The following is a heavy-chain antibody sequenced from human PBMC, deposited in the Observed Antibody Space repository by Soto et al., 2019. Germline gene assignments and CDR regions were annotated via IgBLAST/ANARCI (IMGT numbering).Heavy chain of an antibody. J-gene: IGHJ6*04. V-gene: IGHV1-8*01. CDR2: MNPNSGNT. CDR1: GYTVTSYD. D-gene: IGHD3-3*01. CDR3: ARAPYDFWSGYQLSLDV. Sequence: ASVKVSCKASGYTVTSYDINWVRQATGQGLEWMGWMNPNSGNTGYAQKFQGRVTMTRNTSISTAYMELSSLRSEDTAVYYCARAPYDFWSGYQLSLDVWGKGTTVTVSS.